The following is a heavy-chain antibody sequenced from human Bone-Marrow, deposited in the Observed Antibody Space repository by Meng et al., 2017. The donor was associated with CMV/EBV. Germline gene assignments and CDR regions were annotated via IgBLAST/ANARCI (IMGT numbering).Heavy chain of an antibody. CDR1: GFTVSSNY. CDR2: IYSGGST. J-gene: IGHJ6*02. CDR3: AREPDNLYGMDV. V-gene: IGHV3-66*01. Sequence: GESLKISCAASGFTVSSNYMSWVRQAPGKGLEWVSVIYSGGSTYYADSVKGRFTISRDNAKTSLYLQMNSLRAEDTAVYYCAREPDNLYGMDVWGQGTTVTVFS. D-gene: IGHD1-14*01.